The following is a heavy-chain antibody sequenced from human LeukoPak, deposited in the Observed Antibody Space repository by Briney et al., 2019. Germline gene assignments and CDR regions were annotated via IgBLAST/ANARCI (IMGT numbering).Heavy chain of an antibody. CDR2: IIPIFGTA. J-gene: IGHJ4*02. CDR1: GGTFSSYA. Sequence: ASVKVSYKASGGTFSSYAISWVRQAPGQGLEWVGRIIPIFGTANYAQKFQGRVTITTDESTSTAYMELSSLRSEDTAVYYCARVGIAVAGTQDGEIDYWGQGTLVTVSS. CDR3: ARVGIAVAGTQDGEIDY. D-gene: IGHD6-19*01. V-gene: IGHV1-69*05.